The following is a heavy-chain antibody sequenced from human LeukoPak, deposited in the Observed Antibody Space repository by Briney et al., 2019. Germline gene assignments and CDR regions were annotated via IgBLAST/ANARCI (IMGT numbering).Heavy chain of an antibody. CDR1: GYTLSSSY. CDR2: VNPSDNSR. V-gene: IGHV1-46*01. J-gene: IGHJ4*02. Sequence: ASVKVSCKASGYTLSSSYMHWVRQAPGQGLEWMGVVNPSDNSRTYAQKFQGRVTITRDRSTSTVYMELSSLRSDDTAVYYCGRGDIDHWGQGTLVTVSS. CDR3: GRGDIDH.